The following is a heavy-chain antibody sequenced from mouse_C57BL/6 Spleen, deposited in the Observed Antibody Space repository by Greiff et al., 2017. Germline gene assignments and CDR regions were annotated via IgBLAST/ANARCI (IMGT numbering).Heavy chain of an antibody. CDR1: GFSLTSYG. V-gene: IGHV2-6*01. J-gene: IGHJ3*01. CDR2: IWGVGST. D-gene: IGHD4-1*01. CDR3: ASRPLAGKGAWFAY. Sequence: VNVVESGPGLVAPSQSLSITCTVSGFSLTSYGVDWVRQSPGKGLEWLGVIWGVGSTNYNSALNSRLSISKDNSKSQVFLKMNSLQTDDTAMDYCASRPLAGKGAWFAYWGQGTLVTVSA.